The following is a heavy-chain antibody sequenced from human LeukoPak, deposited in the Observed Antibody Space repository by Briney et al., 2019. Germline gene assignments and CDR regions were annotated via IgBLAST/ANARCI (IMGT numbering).Heavy chain of an antibody. Sequence: GGSLTLSCAASGFTFDDYGMSWVRQAPGKGLEWVSGINWNGGSTGYADSVKGRFTISRDNAKNSLYLQMNSLRAEDTALYYCARIAARLFYYYYYMDVWGKGTTVTASS. CDR3: ARIAARLFYYYYYMDV. V-gene: IGHV3-20*04. D-gene: IGHD6-6*01. J-gene: IGHJ6*03. CDR2: INWNGGST. CDR1: GFTFDDYG.